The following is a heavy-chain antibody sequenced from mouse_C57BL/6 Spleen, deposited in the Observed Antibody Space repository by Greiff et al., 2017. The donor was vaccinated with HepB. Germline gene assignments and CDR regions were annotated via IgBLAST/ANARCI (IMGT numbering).Heavy chain of an antibody. CDR1: GYTFTSYG. J-gene: IGHJ1*03. Sequence: QVQLKQSGAELARPGASVKLSCKASGYTFTSYGISWVKQRTGQGLEWIGEIYPRSGNTYYNEKLKGKATLTADKSSSTAYMELRSLTSEDSAVYFCARYPITTVVAEYFDVWGTGTTVTVSS. CDR3: ARYPITTVVAEYFDV. CDR2: IYPRSGNT. D-gene: IGHD1-1*01. V-gene: IGHV1-81*01.